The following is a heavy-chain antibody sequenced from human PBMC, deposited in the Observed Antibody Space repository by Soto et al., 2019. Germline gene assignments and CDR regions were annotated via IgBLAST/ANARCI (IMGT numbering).Heavy chain of an antibody. CDR1: GGFFSGYH. J-gene: IGHJ5*02. V-gene: IGHV4-34*12. D-gene: IGHD6-6*01. Sequence: PSETLSLTSAVYGGFFSGYHWSCLRSHAGKGRVWIGETIHSGSHNYNPYLKSRVTISGDTSKNQFSLKLRSVTAADTAVYYCAVEYSSSEWFDPWGQGTLLTVS. CDR3: AVEYSSSEWFDP. CDR2: TIHSGSH.